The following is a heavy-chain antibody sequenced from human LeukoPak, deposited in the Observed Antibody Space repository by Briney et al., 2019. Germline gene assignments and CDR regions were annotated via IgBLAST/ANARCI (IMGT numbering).Heavy chain of an antibody. CDR1: GYTFSGYY. V-gene: IGHV1-2*02. D-gene: IGHD3-3*01. CDR3: ARVFFQPYYFDY. Sequence: ASVKVSCKASGYTFSGYYVHWVRQAPGQGLEWMGWINPNSGDTNYAQKFQGRVTMTRDTSISTAYMELSRLRSDDTAVYYCARVFFQPYYFDYWGQGTLVTVSS. CDR2: INPNSGDT. J-gene: IGHJ4*02.